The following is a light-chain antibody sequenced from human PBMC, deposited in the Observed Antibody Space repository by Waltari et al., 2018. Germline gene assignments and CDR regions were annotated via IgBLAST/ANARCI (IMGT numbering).Light chain of an antibody. V-gene: IGKV1-39*01. CDR3: QQSYRTPPLT. Sequence: DIQMTQSPSSLSASVGDRVTITCRASQSICGYLNWYQQKPGKAPKVLIYATSSLQSGVRSRFSGSGSGTDFTLTISSLQPEDFATYYCQQSYRTPPLTFGGGTKVEIK. CDR1: QSICGY. CDR2: ATS. J-gene: IGKJ4*01.